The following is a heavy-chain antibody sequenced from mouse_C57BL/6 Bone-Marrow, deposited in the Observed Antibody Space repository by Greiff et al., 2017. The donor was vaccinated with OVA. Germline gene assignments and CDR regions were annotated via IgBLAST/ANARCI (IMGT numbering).Heavy chain of an antibody. CDR3: ARGGVYDGSWFAY. V-gene: IGHV1-61*01. Sequence: VQLQQPGAELVRPGSSVKLSCKASGYTFTSYWMDWVKQRPGQGLEWIGNIYPSDSENHYNQKFKDKATLTVDKSYSTAYMQLSSLTSEDSAVYYCARGGVYDGSWFAYWGQGTLVTVSA. D-gene: IGHD2-3*01. J-gene: IGHJ3*01. CDR1: GYTFTSYW. CDR2: IYPSDSEN.